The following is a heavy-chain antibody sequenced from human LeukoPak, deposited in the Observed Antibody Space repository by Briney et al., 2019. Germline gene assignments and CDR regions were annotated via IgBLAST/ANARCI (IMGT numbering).Heavy chain of an antibody. V-gene: IGHV3-53*01. CDR2: IYNDGGT. CDR1: GFTVSSNY. CDR3: VKRLTLGDLSIKGAFAL. J-gene: IGHJ3*01. D-gene: IGHD3-16*02. Sequence: GGSLRLSCAASGFTVSSNYMSWVRQGPGKGLEWVALIYNDGGTHYTDSVRGRFTISRDTSRNTLFLQMNSLRVEDSAMYYCVKRLTLGDLSIKGAFALWGQGTMVTVAS.